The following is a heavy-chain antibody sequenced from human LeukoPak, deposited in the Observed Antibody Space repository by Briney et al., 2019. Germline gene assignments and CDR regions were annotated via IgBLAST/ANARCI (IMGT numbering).Heavy chain of an antibody. V-gene: IGHV3-30*03. CDR1: GFIFSDHY. CDR3: ASGYSSSWYRPDY. D-gene: IGHD6-13*01. J-gene: IGHJ4*02. Sequence: QPGGSLRLSCAASGFIFSDHYIDWVRQAPGKGLEWVAVISYDGSNKYYADSVKGRFTISRDNSKNTLYLHMNSLRAEDTAVYYCASGYSSSWYRPDYWGQGTLVTVSS. CDR2: ISYDGSNK.